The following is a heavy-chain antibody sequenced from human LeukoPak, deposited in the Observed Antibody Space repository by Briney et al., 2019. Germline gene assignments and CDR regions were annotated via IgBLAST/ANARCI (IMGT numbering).Heavy chain of an antibody. J-gene: IGHJ6*03. D-gene: IGHD6-13*01. Sequence: SVKVSCKASGGDLSRYGISWVRLAPGQGLEWMGGIIPIFGTKNYAQRFQGRVTITTDESTSAVYMELSSLRSEETAVYYCARDRIPAAPSYSYFYMDVWGKGTTVTVSS. V-gene: IGHV1-69*05. CDR1: GGDLSRYG. CDR3: ARDRIPAAPSYSYFYMDV. CDR2: IIPIFGTK.